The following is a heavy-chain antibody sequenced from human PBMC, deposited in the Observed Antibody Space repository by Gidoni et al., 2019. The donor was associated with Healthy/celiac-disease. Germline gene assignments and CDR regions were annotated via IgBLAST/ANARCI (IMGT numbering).Heavy chain of an antibody. V-gene: IGHV1-18*01. CDR2: ISAYNGNT. CDR1: GYTFTSYG. J-gene: IGHJ4*02. CDR3: ARDTRSSGWYWPGWLGRPASFDY. D-gene: IGHD6-19*01. Sequence: QVQLVQSGAEVKKPGASVKVSCKASGYTFTSYGISWVRQAPGQGLEWMGWISAYNGNTNDAQKLQGRVTMTTDTSTSTAYMGLRSLRSDDTAVYYCARDTRSSGWYWPGWLGRPASFDYWGQGTLVTVSS.